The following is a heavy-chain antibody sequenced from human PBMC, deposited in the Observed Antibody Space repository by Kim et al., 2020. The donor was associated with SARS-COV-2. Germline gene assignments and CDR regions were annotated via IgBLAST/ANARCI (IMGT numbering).Heavy chain of an antibody. J-gene: IGHJ3*02. CDR2: ISYDGSNK. V-gene: IGHV3-30*04. CDR1: GFTFSSYA. Sequence: GGSLRLSCAASGFTFSSYAMHWVRQAPGKGLEWVAVISYDGSNKYYADSVKGRFTISRDNSKNTLYLQMNSLRAEDTAVYYCARDEQISGYGAYYDILTGYYRGRHPAHAFDIWGQGTMVTVSS. CDR3: ARDEQISGYGAYYDILTGYYRGRHPAHAFDI. D-gene: IGHD3-9*01.